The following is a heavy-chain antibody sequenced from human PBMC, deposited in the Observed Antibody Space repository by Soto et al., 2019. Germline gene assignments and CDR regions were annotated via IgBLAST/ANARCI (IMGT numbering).Heavy chain of an antibody. CDR2: VFSRGST. CDR3: ATSNWFDP. V-gene: IGHV4-4*08. J-gene: IGHJ5*02. CDR1: GGSITNYY. Sequence: SETLSLTCTVSGGSITNYYWSWVRQPPGKGLEYIGNVFSRGSTNYNPSLKSRVTISVDTSNNQFSLKLTSVTAADTAVYYCATSNWFDPWGLGTLVTVSS.